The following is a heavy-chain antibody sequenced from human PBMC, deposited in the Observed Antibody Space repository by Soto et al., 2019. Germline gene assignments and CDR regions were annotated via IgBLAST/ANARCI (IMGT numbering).Heavy chain of an antibody. CDR1: GFTFSSYS. CDR3: AREPRITMVRGVMVYHYYGMDV. V-gene: IGHV3-48*02. Sequence: PGGSLRLSCAASGFTFSSYSMNWVRQAPGKGLEWVSYISSSSSTIYYADSVKGRFTISRDNAKNSLYLQMNSLRDEDTAVYYCAREPRITMVRGVMVYHYYGMDVWVQGTTVTVSS. D-gene: IGHD3-10*01. J-gene: IGHJ6*02. CDR2: ISSSSSTI.